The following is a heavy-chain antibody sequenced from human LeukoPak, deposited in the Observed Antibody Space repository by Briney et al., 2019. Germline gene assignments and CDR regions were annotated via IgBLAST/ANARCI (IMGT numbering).Heavy chain of an antibody. D-gene: IGHD1-26*01. J-gene: IGHJ4*02. CDR2: MSYDGSNK. V-gene: IGHV3-30-3*01. Sequence: PGRSLRLSCAASGFTFSSYAMPWVRQAPGKGLERVAVMSYDGSNKYYADSVKGRFTISRDNSKNTLYLQMNSLRAEDTAVYYCAKDLDPDFSGGSLDYWGQGTLVTVSS. CDR1: GFTFSSYA. CDR3: AKDLDPDFSGGSLDY.